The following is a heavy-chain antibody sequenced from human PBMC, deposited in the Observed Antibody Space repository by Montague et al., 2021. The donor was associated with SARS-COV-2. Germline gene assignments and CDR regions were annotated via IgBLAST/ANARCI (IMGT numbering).Heavy chain of an antibody. CDR1: GGSFSDYL. CDR2: INHRGTS. D-gene: IGHD3-22*01. V-gene: IGHV4-34*01. J-gene: IGHJ4*02. CDR3: ARGRQHFNMIVVVMTGGEYYFDD. Sequence: SETLSLTCAVYGGSFSDYLWTWIRQPPGKGLEWIGEINHRGTSNYNPSLKSQVSISVDTSKNQFSLYLGSVTAADTAVYYCARGRQHFNMIVVVMTGGEYYFDDWGQGTLVTVSS.